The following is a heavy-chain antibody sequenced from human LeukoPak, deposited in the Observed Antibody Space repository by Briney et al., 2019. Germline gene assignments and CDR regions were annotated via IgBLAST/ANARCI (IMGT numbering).Heavy chain of an antibody. Sequence: SHTLSLTCAISGDSVSSNNATWNWMRQCPSRGLEWLVRTYYRSKWYNDYAVSVKSRITVNPDTSKNQFSLQMNSVTPEDTAVYYCARDRAVAGTINWFDPWGKGTQVTVSS. V-gene: IGHV6-1*01. CDR1: GDSVSSNNAT. CDR2: TYYRSKWYN. J-gene: IGHJ5*02. D-gene: IGHD6-19*01. CDR3: ARDRAVAGTINWFDP.